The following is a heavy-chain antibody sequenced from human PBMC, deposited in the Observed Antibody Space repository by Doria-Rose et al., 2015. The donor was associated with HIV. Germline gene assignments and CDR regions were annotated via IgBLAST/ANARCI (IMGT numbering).Heavy chain of an antibody. Sequence: ISDYYWSWIRQSPGKGMGWVGFIYYSGNTHYNPSLKRRVRMSVDTSKNQFSLTLSSVTAADTAVYYCGRHRGGTKYNYYYYYMDVWGKGTTVTVSS. CDR1: ISDYY. V-gene: IGHV4-59*08. CDR2: IYYSGNT. D-gene: IGHD1-26*01. J-gene: IGHJ6*03. CDR3: GRHRGGTKYNYYYYYMDV.